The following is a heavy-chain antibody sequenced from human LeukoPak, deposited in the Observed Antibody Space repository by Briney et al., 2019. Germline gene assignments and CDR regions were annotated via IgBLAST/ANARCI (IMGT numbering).Heavy chain of an antibody. Sequence: AGGSLRLSCAASGLTFSDYAMSWFRQAPGKGLEWVSGITSGFTPHYADSVKGRFTISRDNSKNTFHLQLNSLRAEDTAVYYCAKDYSKSRVADVFFEYWGQGTLVTVSS. CDR1: GLTFSDYA. D-gene: IGHD2-15*01. J-gene: IGHJ4*02. CDR3: AKDYSKSRVADVFFEY. CDR2: ITSGFTP. V-gene: IGHV3-23*01.